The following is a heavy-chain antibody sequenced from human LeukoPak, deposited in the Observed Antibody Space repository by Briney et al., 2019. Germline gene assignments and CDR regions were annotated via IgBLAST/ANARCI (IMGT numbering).Heavy chain of an antibody. D-gene: IGHD2-21*01. V-gene: IGHV3-13*01. J-gene: IGHJ4*02. CDR3: ARGAYVGDYFDY. CDR1: GFTFSSYD. CDR2: IGTAGDT. Sequence: GGSLRLSCAASGFTFSSYDMHWVRQATGKGLEWVSAIGTAGDTYYPGSVKGRFTISRENAKNSLYLQMNSLRAGDTAVYYCARGAYVGDYFDYWGQGTLVTVSS.